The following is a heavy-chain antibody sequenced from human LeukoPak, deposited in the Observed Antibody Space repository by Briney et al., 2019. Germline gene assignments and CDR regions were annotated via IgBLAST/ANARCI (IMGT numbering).Heavy chain of an antibody. CDR1: GGSISSSSYY. J-gene: IGHJ4*02. Sequence: SETLSLTCTVSGGSISSSSYYWGWIRQPPGKGLEWIGSIYYSGSTYYNPSLKSRVTISVDTSKNQFSLKLSSVTAADTAVYYCARGIWFGELTGSFDYWGQGTLVTVSS. V-gene: IGHV4-39*07. D-gene: IGHD3-10*01. CDR2: IYYSGST. CDR3: ARGIWFGELTGSFDY.